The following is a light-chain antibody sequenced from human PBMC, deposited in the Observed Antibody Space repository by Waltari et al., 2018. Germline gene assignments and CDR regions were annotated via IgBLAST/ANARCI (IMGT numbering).Light chain of an antibody. Sequence: DIQMTQSPSSLSASVGDRVTITCRASQDIGNSLAWFQQTPGKAPDSLIYAASSFQSGVPSKFSGSGSGTDFTLTISSLQPEDXXTYYCQQYWTYPFIFGPGTKVAIK. CDR3: QQYWTYPFI. CDR1: QDIGNS. CDR2: AAS. V-gene: IGKV1-16*02. J-gene: IGKJ3*01.